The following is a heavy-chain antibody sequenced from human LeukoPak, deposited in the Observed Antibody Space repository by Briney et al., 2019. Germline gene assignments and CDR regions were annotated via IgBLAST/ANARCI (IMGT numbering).Heavy chain of an antibody. D-gene: IGHD3-22*01. CDR2: ISYAGSKI. V-gene: IGHV3-30*18. J-gene: IGHJ4*02. Sequence: GGSLRLSCAASGFTFSSFGMHWVRQAPGKGLEWVAVISYAGSKIFYADSVNGRFIISRDNSKRTVYLQMTSLRAEDTAVYYCAKDAYDYDSRCSDYWGQGTLVTVSS. CDR1: GFTFSSFG. CDR3: AKDAYDYDSRCSDY.